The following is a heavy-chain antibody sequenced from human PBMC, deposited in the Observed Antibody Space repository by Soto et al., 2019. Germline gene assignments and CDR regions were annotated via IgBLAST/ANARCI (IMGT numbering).Heavy chain of an antibody. V-gene: IGHV1-2*02. Sequence: ASVKVSCKASGYTFTAYYIHWVRQAPGQGLEWMGWINPNGGGTQYAQKFQGRVTMTRDTSINTAYMKLTRLTSGDTAVYYCARAVHTMIQGVRFRVDQWGQGTLVTVSS. CDR1: GYTFTAYY. CDR3: ARAVHTMIQGVRFRVDQ. CDR2: INPNGGGT. J-gene: IGHJ4*02. D-gene: IGHD3-10*01.